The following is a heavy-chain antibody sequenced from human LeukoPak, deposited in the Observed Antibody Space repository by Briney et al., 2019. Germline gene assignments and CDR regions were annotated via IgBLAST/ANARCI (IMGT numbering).Heavy chain of an antibody. J-gene: IGHJ6*02. CDR3: AVAAADYYYYGMDV. D-gene: IGHD6-13*01. Sequence: ASVKVSCKVSGYTLTELSMHWVRQAPGKGLEWMGGFDPEDGETIYAQKFQGRVIMTEDTSTDTAYMELSSLRSEDTAVYYCAVAAADYYYYGMDVWGQGTTVTVSS. CDR1: GYTLTELS. V-gene: IGHV1-24*01. CDR2: FDPEDGET.